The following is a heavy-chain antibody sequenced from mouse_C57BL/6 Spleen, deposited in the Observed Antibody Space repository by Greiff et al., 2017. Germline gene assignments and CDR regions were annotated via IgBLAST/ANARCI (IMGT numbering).Heavy chain of an antibody. CDR3: ARYLLDYYAMEF. Sequence: QVQLQQSGPELVKPGASVKISCKASGYAFSSSWMNWVKQRPGKGLEWIGRIYPGDGDTNYNGKFKGKATLTADKSSSTAYMQLSSLTSDDSAVYLCARYLLDYYAMEFWGQGTSVTVCS. V-gene: IGHV1-82*01. CDR1: GYAFSSSW. CDR2: IYPGDGDT. J-gene: IGHJ4*01.